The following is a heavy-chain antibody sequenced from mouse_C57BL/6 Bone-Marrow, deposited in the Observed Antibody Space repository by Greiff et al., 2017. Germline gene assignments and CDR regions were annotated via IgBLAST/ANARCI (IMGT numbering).Heavy chain of an antibody. D-gene: IGHD2-5*01. CDR1: GFTFSDYG. CDR3: ARYYSNSYWYFDV. CDR2: ISSGSSTI. Sequence: EVKLVESGGGLVKPGGSLKLSCAASGFTFSDYGMHWVRQAPEKGLEWVAYISSGSSTIYYADTVKGRFTISRDNAKNTLFLQMTSLRSEDTAMYYCARYYSNSYWYFDVWGTGTTVTVSS. V-gene: IGHV5-17*01. J-gene: IGHJ1*03.